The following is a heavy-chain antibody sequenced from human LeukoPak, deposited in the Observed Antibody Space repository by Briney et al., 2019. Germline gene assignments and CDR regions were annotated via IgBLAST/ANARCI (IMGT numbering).Heavy chain of an antibody. CDR3: ARDLEGSPTTVATL. CDR1: GYIFTDYY. J-gene: IGHJ4*02. D-gene: IGHD4-11*01. V-gene: IGHV1-2*06. CDR2: INPKSGDT. Sequence: ASVKVSCKASGYIFTDYYMHWVRQAPGQGLEWMGRINPKSGDTVHAQNLQGRIIMTRDTSISTAYMELNNLTSDDTAVYYCARDLEGSPTTVATLWGRGTLVTVSS.